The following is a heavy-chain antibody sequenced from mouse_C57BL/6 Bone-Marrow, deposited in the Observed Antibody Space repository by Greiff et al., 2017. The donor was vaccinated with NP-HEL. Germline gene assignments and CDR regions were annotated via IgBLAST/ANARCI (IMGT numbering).Heavy chain of an antibody. CDR1: GYAFSSSW. Sequence: VKLQQSGPELVKPGASVKISCKASGYAFSSSWMNWVKQRPGKGLEWIGRIYPGDGDTNYNGKFKGKATLTADKSSSTAYMQLSSLTSEDSAVYFCAREGTGYFDYWGQGTTLTVSS. V-gene: IGHV1-82*01. CDR2: IYPGDGDT. J-gene: IGHJ2*01. D-gene: IGHD3-3*01. CDR3: AREGTGYFDY.